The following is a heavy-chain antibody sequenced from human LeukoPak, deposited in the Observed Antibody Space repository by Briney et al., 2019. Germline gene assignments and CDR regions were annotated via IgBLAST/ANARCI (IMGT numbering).Heavy chain of an antibody. J-gene: IGHJ6*02. CDR3: TRVNLWDLDHYAMDV. CDR1: GGSVSSGGFY. D-gene: IGHD2-2*01. Sequence: KTSETLSLTCTVPGGSVSSGGFYWHWVRQHPGKGLEWIGSIYHRGSTDYNPSLKSRVTISIDKSKNEFSLKVNSVTAADTAVYYCTRVNLWDLDHYAMDVRGQGTTVTVSS. CDR2: IYHRGST. V-gene: IGHV4-31*03.